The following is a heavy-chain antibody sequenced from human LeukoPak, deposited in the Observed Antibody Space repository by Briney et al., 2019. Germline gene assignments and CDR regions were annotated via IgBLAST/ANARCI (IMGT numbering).Heavy chain of an antibody. V-gene: IGHV3-48*02. CDR1: GFTFSSYS. CDR2: ISSSSSSI. J-gene: IGHJ3*02. CDR3: ARDETWAFDI. Sequence: PGGSLRLSCAASGFTFSSYSMNWVRQAPGKGLEWVSYISSSSSSIYYADSVKGRFTISRDNAKNSLYLQMNSLSDEDTAVYYCARDETWAFDIWGQGTMVTVSS.